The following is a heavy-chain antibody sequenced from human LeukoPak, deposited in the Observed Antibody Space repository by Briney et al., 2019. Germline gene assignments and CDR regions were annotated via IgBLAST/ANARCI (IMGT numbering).Heavy chain of an antibody. D-gene: IGHD6-6*01. J-gene: IGHJ4*02. CDR2: ISGSGGST. CDR3: AKDRGSSVEY. Sequence: TGGSLRLSCAASGFTFSSYAMSWVRQAPGKGLEWVSAISGSGGSTYYADSVKGRFTISRDNSKNMVYLQMNSLRAEDTAVYYCAKDRGSSVEYWGQGTVVTVSS. CDR1: GFTFSSYA. V-gene: IGHV3-23*01.